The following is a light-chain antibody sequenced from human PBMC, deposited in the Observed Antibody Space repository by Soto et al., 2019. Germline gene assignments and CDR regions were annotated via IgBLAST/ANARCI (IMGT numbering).Light chain of an antibody. CDR1: QGISSY. CDR2: AAS. J-gene: IGKJ4*01. CDR3: QQLNSYPT. Sequence: IQLTQSPSSLSASVGDRVTITCRASQGISSYLAWYQQKPGKAPKLLIYAASTLQSGVPSRFSGSGSGTDFTLTILSLQPEDFATYYCQQLNSYPTFGGGTKVEIK. V-gene: IGKV1-9*01.